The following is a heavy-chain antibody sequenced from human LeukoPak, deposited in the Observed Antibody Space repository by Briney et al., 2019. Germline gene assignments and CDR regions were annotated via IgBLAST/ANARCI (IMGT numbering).Heavy chain of an antibody. D-gene: IGHD6-19*01. CDR3: AKDLSRAVAADWFDP. J-gene: IGHJ5*02. V-gene: IGHV3-23*01. Sequence: GGSLRLSCAASGFTFSNYDMSWVRQAPGKGLEWVSSISDGGGSTYYADSVKGRFTISRDNSKNTLYLQMTNLRAADTAVYYCAKDLSRAVAADWFDPWDQGSLVTVSS. CDR2: ISDGGGST. CDR1: GFTFSNYD.